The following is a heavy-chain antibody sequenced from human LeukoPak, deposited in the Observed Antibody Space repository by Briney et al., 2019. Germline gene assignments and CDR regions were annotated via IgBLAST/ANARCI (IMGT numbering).Heavy chain of an antibody. Sequence: PSETLSLTCTVSGGSISSYYWSWIRQPPGKGLEWIGYIYYSGSTNYNPSLKSRVTISVDTSKNQFSLKLSSVTAADTAVYYCARVGGTYYYDSSSHFDYWGQGTLVTVSS. D-gene: IGHD3-22*01. CDR3: ARVGGTYYYDSSSHFDY. CDR1: GGSISSYY. V-gene: IGHV4-59*01. CDR2: IYYSGST. J-gene: IGHJ4*02.